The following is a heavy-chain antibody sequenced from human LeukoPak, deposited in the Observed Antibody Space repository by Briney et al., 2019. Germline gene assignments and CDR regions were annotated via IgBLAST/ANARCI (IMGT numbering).Heavy chain of an antibody. CDR1: GSTFSSYG. CDR2: IWYDGSNK. CDR3: ARDREAYCGGDCYSPLDY. Sequence: TGGSLRLSCAASGSTFSSYGMHWVRQAPGKGLEWVAVIWYDGSNKYYADSVKGRFTISRDNSKNTLYLQMNSLRAEDTAVYYCARDREAYCGGDCYSPLDYWGQGTLVTVSS. D-gene: IGHD2-21*02. V-gene: IGHV3-33*08. J-gene: IGHJ4*02.